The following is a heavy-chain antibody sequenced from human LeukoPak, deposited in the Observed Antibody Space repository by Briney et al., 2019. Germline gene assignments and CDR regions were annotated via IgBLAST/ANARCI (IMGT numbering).Heavy chain of an antibody. CDR2: ISSSSTYI. CDR3: ARGSDILTGPLWY. V-gene: IGHV3-21*01. Sequence: GGSLRLSCAASGFTFSSYSINWVRQAPGKGLEWVSSISSSSTYIYYADSVKGRFTISRDNAKNSLYLQMNSLRAEDTAVYYCARGSDILTGPLWYWGQGTLVTVAS. CDR1: GFTFSSYS. D-gene: IGHD3-9*01. J-gene: IGHJ4*02.